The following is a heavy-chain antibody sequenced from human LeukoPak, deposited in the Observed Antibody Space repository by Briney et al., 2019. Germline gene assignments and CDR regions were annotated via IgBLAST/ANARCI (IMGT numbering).Heavy chain of an antibody. Sequence: GRSLRLSCAASGFTFSDYYMSWIRQPPGKGLDWVSYISSSGSTIYYADSVKGRFTISRDNAKNSLYLQMNSLRAEDTAVYYCARAGYSSGTPGFDPWGQGTLVTVYS. CDR2: ISSSGSTI. J-gene: IGHJ5*02. CDR1: GFTFSDYY. CDR3: ARAGYSSGTPGFDP. D-gene: IGHD6-19*01. V-gene: IGHV3-11*01.